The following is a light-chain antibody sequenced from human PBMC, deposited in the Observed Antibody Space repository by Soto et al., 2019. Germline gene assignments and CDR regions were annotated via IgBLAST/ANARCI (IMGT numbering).Light chain of an antibody. CDR1: QGISNY. V-gene: IGKV1-27*01. Sequence: DIPMTQSPSSLSASVGDRVTITCRASQGISNYLAWFQQKPGEVPKLLIYASSTLQSGVPSRSSGSGSGTDFTLTITSLQPEDVATYFCQKYNSAPHTFGQGTRLEIK. CDR3: QKYNSAPHT. J-gene: IGKJ5*01. CDR2: ASS.